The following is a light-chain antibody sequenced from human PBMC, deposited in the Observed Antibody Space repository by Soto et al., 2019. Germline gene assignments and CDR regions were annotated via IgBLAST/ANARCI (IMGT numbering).Light chain of an antibody. V-gene: IGKV1-5*01. Sequence: DIQMPQAPSTLSAFVGDRVTITCRASQSITNCLAWYQQKPGEAPKLLIYDASSLQSGVPSKFSGSGSGTDFTLTISSLQPDDFATYYCHHYNSDYTFGQGNRLEV. CDR3: HHYNSDYT. CDR2: DAS. J-gene: IGKJ2*01. CDR1: QSITNC.